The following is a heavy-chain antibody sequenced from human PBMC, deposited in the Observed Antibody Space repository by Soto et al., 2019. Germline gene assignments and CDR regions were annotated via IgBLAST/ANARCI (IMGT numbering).Heavy chain of an antibody. Sequence: QVQLQESGPGLVKPSQTLSLTCTVSGGSVSGGYSWNWIRQYPGQALEWIGYIYYSGNTYYNPSLKSRVTISVDTSKNQLSLKLSSVSAADTAVYYCARVGYNYGHIDYWGQGTLVTVSS. CDR3: ARVGYNYGHIDY. V-gene: IGHV4-31*03. J-gene: IGHJ4*02. D-gene: IGHD5-18*01. CDR1: GGSVSGGYS. CDR2: IYYSGNT.